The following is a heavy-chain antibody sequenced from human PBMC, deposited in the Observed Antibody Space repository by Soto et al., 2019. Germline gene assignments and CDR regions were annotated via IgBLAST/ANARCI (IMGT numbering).Heavy chain of an antibody. CDR1: GCTFSSYA. Sequence: SVKVSCKASGCTFSSYAISWVRQAPGQGLEWMGGIIPIFGTANYAQKFQGRVTITADESTSTAYMELSGLRSEDTAVYYCARERTTVTTLYYFDYWGQGTLVTVSS. J-gene: IGHJ4*02. CDR2: IIPIFGTA. D-gene: IGHD4-17*01. CDR3: ARERTTVTTLYYFDY. V-gene: IGHV1-69*13.